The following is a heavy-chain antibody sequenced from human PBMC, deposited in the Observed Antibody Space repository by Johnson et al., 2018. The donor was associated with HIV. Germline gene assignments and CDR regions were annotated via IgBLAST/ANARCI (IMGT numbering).Heavy chain of an antibody. CDR1: GFTFSSYA. V-gene: IGHV3-30-3*01. Sequence: QVQLVESGGGVVQPGKSLRLSCAASGFTFSSYAMHWVRQAPGKGLEWVALISYDGPNKYYADSVKGRFTISRDNSKNTLYLQMNSLRAEDTAVYYCAKDIGDGYNRWGAFHIWGQGTMVTVSS. J-gene: IGHJ3*02. CDR3: AKDIGDGYNRWGAFHI. CDR2: ISYDGPNK. D-gene: IGHD5-24*01.